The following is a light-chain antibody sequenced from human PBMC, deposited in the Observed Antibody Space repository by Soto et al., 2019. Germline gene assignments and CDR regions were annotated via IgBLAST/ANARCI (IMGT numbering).Light chain of an antibody. Sequence: DIQMTQSPSSLSASLGDSVTITCRASQDISNYLAWFQQKPGKPPKLLIYAASTLESGVPSRFSGGRSGTDLTLTISSLQPEDVATFYCQKYDSLPFTFGHGTKVDL. V-gene: IGKV1-27*01. CDR1: QDISNY. CDR2: AAS. J-gene: IGKJ3*01. CDR3: QKYDSLPFT.